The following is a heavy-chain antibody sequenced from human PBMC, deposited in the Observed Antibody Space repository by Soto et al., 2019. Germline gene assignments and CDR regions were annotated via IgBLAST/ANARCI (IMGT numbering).Heavy chain of an antibody. Sequence: EVQLLESGGGLVQPGGSLRLSCAASGFTFDNYAMSWVRQAPGKGLEWLSTISGSGASTYYADSVKGRFAISRDNSTTTLYLQMDSLRDDDTAVFYCAKVQWLVGGDFDYWGQGALVTVSS. CDR3: AKVQWLVGGDFDY. D-gene: IGHD6-19*01. CDR1: GFTFDNYA. V-gene: IGHV3-23*01. CDR2: ISGSGAST. J-gene: IGHJ4*02.